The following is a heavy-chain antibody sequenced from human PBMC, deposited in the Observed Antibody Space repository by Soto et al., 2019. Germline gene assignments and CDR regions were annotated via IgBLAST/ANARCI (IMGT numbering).Heavy chain of an antibody. J-gene: IGHJ4*02. CDR1: GFTFSSYA. D-gene: IGHD3-22*01. Sequence: EVQLLASGGGLVQPGGSLRLSCAASGFTFSSYAMSWVRQAPGKGLEWVSAISGSGGSTYYADSVKGRFTISRDNSKNTLYLQITSLRAEDTAVYYCARRQTYYYDRSGPTPGYYFDYWSQGTLVTVSS. V-gene: IGHV3-23*01. CDR2: ISGSGGST. CDR3: ARRQTYYYDRSGPTPGYYFDY.